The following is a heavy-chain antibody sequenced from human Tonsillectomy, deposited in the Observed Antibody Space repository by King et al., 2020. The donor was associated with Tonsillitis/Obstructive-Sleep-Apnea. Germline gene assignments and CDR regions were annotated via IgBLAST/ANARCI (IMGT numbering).Heavy chain of an antibody. Sequence: LVPSGAEVKKPGASVKVSCKASDYIFTSYGISWVRQAPGQGLEWMGWISGFSGDTNYAQKTQGRVTMTTDTSTSTAYMELRSLRSDDTAVYYCARDDILTGTLSHWGQGTLVTVSS. CDR1: DYIFTSYG. CDR3: ARDDILTGTLSH. V-gene: IGHV1-18*01. D-gene: IGHD3-9*01. J-gene: IGHJ4*02. CDR2: ISGFSGDT.